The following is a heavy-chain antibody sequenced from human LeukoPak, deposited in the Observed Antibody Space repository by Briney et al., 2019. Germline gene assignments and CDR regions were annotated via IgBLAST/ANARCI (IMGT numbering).Heavy chain of an antibody. CDR1: GFTFDDYG. D-gene: IGHD1-7*01. Sequence: GRSLRLSCAASGFTFDDYGMSWVRQAPGKGLEWVSGINWNGGSTGYADSVKGRFTISRDNAKNSLYLQMNSLRAEDTALYHCARSSGNYVHYYGMDVWGQGTTVTVSS. J-gene: IGHJ6*02. V-gene: IGHV3-20*01. CDR3: ARSSGNYVHYYGMDV. CDR2: INWNGGST.